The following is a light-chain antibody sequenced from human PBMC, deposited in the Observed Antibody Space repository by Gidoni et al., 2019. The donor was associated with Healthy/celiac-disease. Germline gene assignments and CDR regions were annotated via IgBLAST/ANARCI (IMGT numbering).Light chain of an antibody. V-gene: IGKV1-39*01. Sequence: DIQMTQSPSSLSASVGDGVTITCRASQSISSYLNWYQQKPGKAPKLLIYAASSLQGGVPSRFSGSGSGTDFTLTISSLQPEDFATYYCQQSYSTPRTFGQXTKVEIK. J-gene: IGKJ1*01. CDR3: QQSYSTPRT. CDR1: QSISSY. CDR2: AAS.